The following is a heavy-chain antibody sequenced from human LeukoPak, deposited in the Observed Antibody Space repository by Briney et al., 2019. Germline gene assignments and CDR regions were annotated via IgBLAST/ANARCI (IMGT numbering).Heavy chain of an antibody. J-gene: IGHJ5*02. CDR1: GFTFSSYE. CDR2: ISSSGSTI. CDR3: ARDQQLSGWQNWFDP. Sequence: GGSLRLSCAASGFTFSSYEMNWVRQAPGKGLEWVSYISSSGSTIYYADSVKGRFTISRDNAKNSLYLQMNSLRAEDTAVYYCARDQQLSGWQNWFDPWGQGTLVTVSS. D-gene: IGHD6-19*01. V-gene: IGHV3-48*03.